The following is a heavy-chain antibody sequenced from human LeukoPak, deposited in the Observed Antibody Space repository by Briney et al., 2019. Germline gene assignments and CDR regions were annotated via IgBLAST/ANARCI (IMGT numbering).Heavy chain of an antibody. CDR1: LFTFRTYW. V-gene: IGHV3-74*01. CDR2: IFSDGSIT. Sequence: GGSLRLSCAAPLFTFRTYWIHWVRQAPGKGLVLDSRIFSDGSITSYADSVQGSVKGRFTISRDNAKNTLYLQMNSLRVEDTAVYYCVRGRGPIEASFDYWGQGTLVTVSS. CDR3: VRGRGPIEASFDY. D-gene: IGHD3-10*01. J-gene: IGHJ4*02.